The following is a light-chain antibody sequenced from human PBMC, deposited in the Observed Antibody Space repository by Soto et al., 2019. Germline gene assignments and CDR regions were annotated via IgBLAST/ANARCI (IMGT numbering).Light chain of an antibody. J-gene: IGKJ4*01. CDR1: QIISSNY. Sequence: EIVLTQSPGTVSLSPGERATLSCRASQIISSNYLAWYQQKPGQAPRLLIYGASSRATGIPDKFSGSGSGTDFALTVSRLEPEDFAVYYCQQYDTSPPTCGGGTKVEIK. CDR3: QQYDTSPPT. V-gene: IGKV3-20*01. CDR2: GAS.